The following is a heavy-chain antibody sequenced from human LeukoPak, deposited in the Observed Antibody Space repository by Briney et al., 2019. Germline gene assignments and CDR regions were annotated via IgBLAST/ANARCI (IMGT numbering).Heavy chain of an antibody. J-gene: IGHJ4*02. D-gene: IGHD4-17*01. V-gene: IGHV4-30-4*01. Sequence: SQTLSLTCTVSGGSISSGDYYWSWVRQPPGKGLEWIGYIYYSGSTYYNPSLKSRVTISVDTSKNQFSLKLSSVTAADTAVYYCARGKPTVTTQVYFDYWGQGTLVTVSS. CDR3: ARGKPTVTTQVYFDY. CDR1: GGSISSGDYY. CDR2: IYYSGST.